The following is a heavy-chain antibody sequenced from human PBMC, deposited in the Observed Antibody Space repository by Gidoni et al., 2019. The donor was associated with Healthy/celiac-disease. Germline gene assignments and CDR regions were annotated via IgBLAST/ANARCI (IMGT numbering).Heavy chain of an antibody. Sequence: QVQLVESGGGVVQPGRSLRLSCAASGFTFRTYAMPWVRQAPGKGLGWVAVISYDGSNKYYADSVKGRFTISRDNSKNTLYLQMNSLRAEDTAVYYCARGPDCSSTSCYLSSRYYFDYWGQGTLVTVSS. CDR2: ISYDGSNK. V-gene: IGHV3-30-3*01. J-gene: IGHJ4*02. D-gene: IGHD2-2*01. CDR1: GFTFRTYA. CDR3: ARGPDCSSTSCYLSSRYYFDY.